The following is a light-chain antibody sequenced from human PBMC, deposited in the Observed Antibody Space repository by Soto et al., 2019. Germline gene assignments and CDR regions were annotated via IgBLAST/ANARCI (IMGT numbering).Light chain of an antibody. Sequence: DIQMTQSPSSLSASVGDRVTITCRASQGISTYVSWFKQKPGKARKSLIYAASSLQSGVPSRFSGSASGTDFTITISSLQAEDFATYYCQHYNSYPLSFGGGTKVQIK. CDR1: QGISTY. CDR3: QHYNSYPLS. J-gene: IGKJ4*01. CDR2: AAS. V-gene: IGKV1-16*01.